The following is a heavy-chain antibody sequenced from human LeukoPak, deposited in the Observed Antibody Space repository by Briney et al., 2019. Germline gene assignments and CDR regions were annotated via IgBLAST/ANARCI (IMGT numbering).Heavy chain of an antibody. CDR1: GGSFSGYY. V-gene: IGHV4-34*01. CDR2: INHSGST. CDR3: ARGQGASRYMDV. J-gene: IGHJ6*03. Sequence: SETLSLTCAVYGGSFSGYYWSWIRQPPGKGLEWIGEINHSGSTNYNPSLKSRVTISVDTSKNQFSLKLSSVTAADTAVYYCARGQGASRYMDVWGKGTTVTVSS.